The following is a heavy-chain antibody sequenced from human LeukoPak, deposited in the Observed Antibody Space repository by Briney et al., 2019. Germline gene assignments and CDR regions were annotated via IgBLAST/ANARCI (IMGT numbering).Heavy chain of an antibody. Sequence: GGSLRLSCAAAGFTFSSDGMHWVRQAPGKGLEWVAVIWYDGSNKYYADSVKGRFTISRDNSKNTLYLQMNSLRAEDTAVYYCARDRVYSSSWYFYFWGQGTLVTVSS. CDR3: ARDRVYSSSWYFYF. V-gene: IGHV3-33*01. CDR2: IWYDGSNK. D-gene: IGHD6-13*01. CDR1: GFTFSSDG. J-gene: IGHJ4*02.